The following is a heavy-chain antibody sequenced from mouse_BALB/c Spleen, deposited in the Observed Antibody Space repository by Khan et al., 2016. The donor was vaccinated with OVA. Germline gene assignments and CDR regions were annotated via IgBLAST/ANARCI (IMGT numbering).Heavy chain of an antibody. V-gene: IGHV2-6-1*01. D-gene: IGHD2-10*01. CDR1: GFSLTNYG. CDR3: ARQPYYHYNIMDY. J-gene: IGHJ4*01. CDR2: IWSDGST. Sequence: VQLKESGPGLVAPSQSLSITCTISGFSLTNYGVHWVRQPPGKGLEWLVVIWSDGSTTYNSALKSRLTISKDNSKNQVFLKMNSLQTDDTAMYFCARQPYYHYNIMDYWGQGTSVTVSS.